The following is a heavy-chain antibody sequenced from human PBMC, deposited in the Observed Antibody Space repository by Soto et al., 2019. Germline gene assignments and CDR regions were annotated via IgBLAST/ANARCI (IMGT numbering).Heavy chain of an antibody. J-gene: IGHJ4*02. D-gene: IGHD3-10*01. V-gene: IGHV4-4*07. CDR2: VYSSGTT. Sequence: SLTCSVSGGSISSYWWSWIRQPAGKGLEWIGRVYSSGTTDYNPSLNSRATMSVETSKNQFSLKLSSVTAADTAVYYCARDIGSYAYGEGYWGQGIQVTVSS. CDR1: GGSISSYW. CDR3: ARDIGSYAYGEGY.